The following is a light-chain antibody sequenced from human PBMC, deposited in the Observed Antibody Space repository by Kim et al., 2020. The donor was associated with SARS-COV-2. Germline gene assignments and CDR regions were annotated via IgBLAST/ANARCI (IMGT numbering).Light chain of an antibody. J-gene: IGLJ2*01. CDR3: SSYTGSNTLI. Sequence: GQSVTISCTGTNSDIGRYNSVSWYQKHPGGAPKLLIYDVSRRPSGVPDRFSGSKSGNSASLTVSGLQAEDEGDYYCSSYTGSNTLIFGGGTQLTVL. V-gene: IGLV2-8*01. CDR1: NSDIGRYNS. CDR2: DVS.